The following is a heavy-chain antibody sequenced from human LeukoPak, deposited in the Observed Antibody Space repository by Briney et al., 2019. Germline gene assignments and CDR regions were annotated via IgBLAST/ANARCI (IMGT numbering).Heavy chain of an antibody. CDR3: ARVSSVGATREFDY. Sequence: GRSLRLSCAASGFTFSTYVMHWVRQAPGKGLEWVAVISYDGVNKYYADSVKGRFTISRDDSKNTVYLQMNSLRVEDTAVYYCARVSSVGATREFDYWGQGTLVTASS. CDR2: ISYDGVNK. CDR1: GFTFSTYV. D-gene: IGHD1-26*01. J-gene: IGHJ4*02. V-gene: IGHV3-30-3*01.